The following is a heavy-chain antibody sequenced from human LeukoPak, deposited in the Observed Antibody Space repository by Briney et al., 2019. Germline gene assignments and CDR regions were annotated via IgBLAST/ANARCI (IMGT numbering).Heavy chain of an antibody. CDR3: ARGGSKVGYYYGSGRRYYFDY. J-gene: IGHJ4*02. Sequence: SETLSLTCAVYGGSFSGYYWSWIRQPPGKGLEWIGEINHSGSTNYNPSLKSRVTISVDTSKNQFSLKLSSVTAADTAVYYCARGGSKVGYYYGSGRRYYFDYWGQGTLVTVSS. D-gene: IGHD3-10*01. CDR2: INHSGST. V-gene: IGHV4-34*01. CDR1: GGSFSGYY.